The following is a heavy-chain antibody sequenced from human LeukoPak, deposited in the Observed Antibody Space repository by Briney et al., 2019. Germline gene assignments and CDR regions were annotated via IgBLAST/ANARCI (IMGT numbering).Heavy chain of an antibody. CDR1: GGSISSSSYY. Sequence: SETLSLTCTVSGGSISSSSYYWGWIRQPPGKGLEWIGSIYYSGSTCYNPSLKSRVTTSVDTSKNQFSLKLSSVTAADTAVYYCARRDDSSGYYWSGGAFDIWGQGTMVTVSS. D-gene: IGHD3-22*01. V-gene: IGHV4-39*01. CDR2: IYYSGST. CDR3: ARRDDSSGYYWSGGAFDI. J-gene: IGHJ3*02.